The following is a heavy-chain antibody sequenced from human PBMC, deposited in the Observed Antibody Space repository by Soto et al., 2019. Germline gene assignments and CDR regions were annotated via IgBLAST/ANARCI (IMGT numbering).Heavy chain of an antibody. D-gene: IGHD3-16*01. Sequence: ASVKVSCKASGYTFTSYGISWVRQAPGQGLEWMGWISAYNGNTNYAQKLQGRVTMTTDTSTSTAYMELRSLRSDDTAVYYCARDLRGNYYYYYGMDVWGQGTTVTVSS. CDR2: ISAYNGNT. CDR1: GYTFTSYG. V-gene: IGHV1-18*01. CDR3: ARDLRGNYYYYYGMDV. J-gene: IGHJ6*02.